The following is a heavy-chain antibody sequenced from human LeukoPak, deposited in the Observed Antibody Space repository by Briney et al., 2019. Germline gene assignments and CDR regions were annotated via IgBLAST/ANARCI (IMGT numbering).Heavy chain of an antibody. D-gene: IGHD6-19*01. Sequence: ASVKLSCKASGYTFTTYDINWVRQATGQGLEWMGCINSNSGNTGYTQKIQGRVTMTRNTTISTAYMKLSSLRSEDSDVYYCARGRGSGHKGNWFDPWGQGTLVTVSS. V-gene: IGHV1-8*01. CDR1: GYTFTTYD. CDR3: ARGRGSGHKGNWFDP. J-gene: IGHJ5*02. CDR2: INSNSGNT.